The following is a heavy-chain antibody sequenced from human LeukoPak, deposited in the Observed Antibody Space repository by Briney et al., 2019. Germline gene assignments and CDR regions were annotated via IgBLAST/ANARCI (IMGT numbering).Heavy chain of an antibody. D-gene: IGHD3-9*01. CDR2: IYTSGST. CDR1: GGSISSGSYY. CDR3: ASRTPHDILTGYYWVDYYMDV. V-gene: IGHV4-61*02. Sequence: SETLSLTCTVSGGSISSGSYYWSWIRQPAGKGLEWIGRIYTSGSTNYNPSLTSRVTISVDTSKNQFSLMLSSVTAADTAVYYCASRTPHDILTGYYWVDYYMDVWGKGTTVTVSS. J-gene: IGHJ6*03.